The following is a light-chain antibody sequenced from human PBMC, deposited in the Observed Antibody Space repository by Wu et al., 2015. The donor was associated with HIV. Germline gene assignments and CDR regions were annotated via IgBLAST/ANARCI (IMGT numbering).Light chain of an antibody. CDR2: DAS. Sequence: EIVLTQSPGTLSLSPGERATLSCRVSQSISSGYLAWYQQKPGQAPRLLIYDASVRFTGIPARFSGSGSGTDFTLTINSLEPEDFALYYCQQSSNGPLTFGQGTRLEIK. V-gene: IGKV3D-20*02. CDR1: QSISSGY. J-gene: IGKJ5*01. CDR3: QQSSNGPLT.